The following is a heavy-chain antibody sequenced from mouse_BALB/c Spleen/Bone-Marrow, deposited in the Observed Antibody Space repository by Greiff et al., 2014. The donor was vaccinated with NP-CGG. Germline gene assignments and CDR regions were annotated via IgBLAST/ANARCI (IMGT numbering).Heavy chain of an antibody. V-gene: IGHV1S56*01. CDR3: ARGGYNGACFAY. CDR2: IYPGNVNT. CDR1: GYTFTSYY. J-gene: IGHJ3*01. D-gene: IGHD2-2*01. Sequence: VQVVESGPELVKPGASVRISCKASGYTFTSYYIHWVKQRPGQGLEWIGWIYPGNVNTNYNEKFKGKATLTADKSSSTAYMQHSSLTSEDSAVYFCARGGYNGACFAYWGQGTPVTAS.